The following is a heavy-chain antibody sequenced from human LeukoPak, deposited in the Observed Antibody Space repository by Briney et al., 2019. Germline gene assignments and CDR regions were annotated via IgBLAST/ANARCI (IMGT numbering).Heavy chain of an antibody. Sequence: GGSLRLSCAASGFTFSSYAMSWVRQAPGKGLEWASAISGSGGSTYYADSVKGRFTISRDNSKNTLYLQMNSLRAEDTAVYYCAISGIAAVDYWGRGTLVTVSS. V-gene: IGHV3-23*01. J-gene: IGHJ4*02. CDR1: GFTFSSYA. CDR2: ISGSGGST. CDR3: AISGIAAVDY. D-gene: IGHD6-13*01.